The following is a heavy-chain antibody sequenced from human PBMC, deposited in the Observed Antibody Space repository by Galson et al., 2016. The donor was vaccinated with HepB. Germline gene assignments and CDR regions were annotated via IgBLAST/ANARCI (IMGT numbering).Heavy chain of an antibody. Sequence: SVKVSCKASGYTFTGYYMHWVRQAPGQGFEWIGWINADSGGTNYAQRFWGRVTMTRDTSLNTAYMELSSLRSDDTAVYYCARASGYDPALDYWGQGTLVTVSS. CDR1: GYTFTGYY. D-gene: IGHD5-12*01. CDR3: ARASGYDPALDY. J-gene: IGHJ4*02. CDR2: INADSGGT. V-gene: IGHV1-2*02.